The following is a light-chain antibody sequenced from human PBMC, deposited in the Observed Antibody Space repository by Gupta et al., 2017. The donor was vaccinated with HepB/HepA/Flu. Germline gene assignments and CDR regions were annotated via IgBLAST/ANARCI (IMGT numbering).Light chain of an antibody. CDR1: QDISNY. CDR3: QHSNCPPFT. CDR2: DAS. J-gene: IGKJ1*01. V-gene: IGKV1-33*01. Sequence: DIQLTQSPSSLSASVGDRVTITGHASQDISNYLEWYQQHPGKAPKLLIDDASTLQTGVPSWCGGSGSGTECAVTISRLQPEDVATYYCQHSNCPPFTFGQGTKVDIK.